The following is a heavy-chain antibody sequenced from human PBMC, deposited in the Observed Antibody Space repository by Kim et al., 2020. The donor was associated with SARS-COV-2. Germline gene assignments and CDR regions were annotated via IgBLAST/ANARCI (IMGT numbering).Heavy chain of an antibody. Sequence: RFTISRDNSKNTLYLQMNSLRAEDTAVYYCAKDSPDIVVVVAAPYYFDYWGQGTLVTVSS. J-gene: IGHJ4*02. V-gene: IGHV3-23*01. CDR3: AKDSPDIVVVVAAPYYFDY. D-gene: IGHD2-15*01.